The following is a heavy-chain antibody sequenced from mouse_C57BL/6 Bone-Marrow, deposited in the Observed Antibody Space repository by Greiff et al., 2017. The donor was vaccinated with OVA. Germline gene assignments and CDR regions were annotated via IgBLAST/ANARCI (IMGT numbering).Heavy chain of an antibody. V-gene: IGHV14-2*01. D-gene: IGHD1-1*01. CDR1: GFTIKDYY. CDR3: ARRGYGSSHFDY. CDR2: IDPEDGDT. J-gene: IGHJ2*01. Sequence: VQLQQSGAELVKPGASVKLSCTASGFTIKDYYMHWVKQRTEQGLAWIGRIDPEDGDTKYAPKFQGKATITADTSSNTAYLQLSRLTSEDTAVYYCARRGYGSSHFDYWGKGTTLTVSS.